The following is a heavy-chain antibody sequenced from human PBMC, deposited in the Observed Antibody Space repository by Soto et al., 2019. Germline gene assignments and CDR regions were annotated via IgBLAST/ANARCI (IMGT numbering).Heavy chain of an antibody. D-gene: IGHD1-26*01. CDR3: ARHYSPNWFDP. Sequence: HGESLKISCKVSGYSFSSYWIGWVRQKPGKGLEWMGIIYPTDSDTRYSPSFQGQVTISADSSISTTFLQWSSLKASDTAMYYCARHYSPNWFDPWGQGTLVTVSS. CDR2: IYPTDSDT. J-gene: IGHJ5*02. V-gene: IGHV5-51*01. CDR1: GYSFSSYW.